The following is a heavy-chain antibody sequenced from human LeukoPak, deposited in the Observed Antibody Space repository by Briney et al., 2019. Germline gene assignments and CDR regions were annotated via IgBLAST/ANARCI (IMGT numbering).Heavy chain of an antibody. D-gene: IGHD3-22*01. J-gene: IGHJ4*02. CDR2: ISSSSSYI. Sequence: GGSLRLSCAASGFTFSSYSMNWVRQAPGKGLEWVSSISSSSSYIYYADSVKGRFTISRDNAKNSLYLQMNSLRAEDTAVYYCARDADTMIVMYYFDYWGQGTLVTVSS. CDR1: GFTFSSYS. V-gene: IGHV3-21*01. CDR3: ARDADTMIVMYYFDY.